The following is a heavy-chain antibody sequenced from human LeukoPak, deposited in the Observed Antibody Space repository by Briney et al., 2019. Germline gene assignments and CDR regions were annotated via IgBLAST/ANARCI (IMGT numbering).Heavy chain of an antibody. J-gene: IGHJ5*02. D-gene: IGHD2-21*02. CDR1: GFTFSSYG. CDR3: AKASVTLNWFDP. CDR2: ISYDGSNK. Sequence: PGGSLRLSCAASGFTFSSYGMHWVRQAPGKGLEWVAVISYDGSNKYYADSVKGRFTIPRDNSKNTLYLQMNSLRAEDTAVYYCAKASVTLNWFDPWGQGTLVTVSS. V-gene: IGHV3-30*18.